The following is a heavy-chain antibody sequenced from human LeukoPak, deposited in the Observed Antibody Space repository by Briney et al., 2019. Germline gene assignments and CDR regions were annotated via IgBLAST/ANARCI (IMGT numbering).Heavy chain of an antibody. CDR1: GYTLTELS. V-gene: IGHV1-24*01. J-gene: IGHJ4*02. D-gene: IGHD6-13*01. CDR3: ATDKEQLVYFDY. CDR2: FDPEDGET. Sequence: GASVKVSCKVSGYTLTELSMHWVRQAPGKGLERMGGFDPEDGETIYAQKFQGRVTMTEDTSTDTAYMELSSLRSEDTAVYYCATDKEQLVYFDYWGQGTLVTVSS.